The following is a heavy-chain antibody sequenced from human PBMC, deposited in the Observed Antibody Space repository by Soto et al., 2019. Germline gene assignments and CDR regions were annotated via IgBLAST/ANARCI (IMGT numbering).Heavy chain of an antibody. CDR2: ISWNSGSI. D-gene: IGHD6-19*01. Sequence: EVQLVESGGGLVQPGRSLRLSCAASGFTFDDYAMHWVRQAPGKGLEWVSGISWNSGSIGYADSVKGRFTISRDNAKNSLYLQMNSLRAEDTALYYCAKDVGIAVAGGAFDIWGQGTMVTVSS. V-gene: IGHV3-9*01. J-gene: IGHJ3*02. CDR1: GFTFDDYA. CDR3: AKDVGIAVAGGAFDI.